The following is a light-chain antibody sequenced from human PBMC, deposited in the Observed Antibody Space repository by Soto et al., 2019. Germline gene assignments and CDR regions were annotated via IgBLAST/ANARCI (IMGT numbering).Light chain of an antibody. Sequence: DIQMTQSPSSLSASVGDRVTITCRASQSISSYLNWYQQKPGKAPKLLIYAASSLQSGVPSRFSGSGSGTDFPLTIRSLQPEDFATYYCQQSYSTPFPFGPGTKVDIK. V-gene: IGKV1-39*01. CDR3: QQSYSTPFP. CDR2: AAS. CDR1: QSISSY. J-gene: IGKJ3*01.